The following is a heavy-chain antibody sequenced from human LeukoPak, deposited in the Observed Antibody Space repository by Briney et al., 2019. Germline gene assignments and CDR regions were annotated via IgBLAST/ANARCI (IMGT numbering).Heavy chain of an antibody. CDR3: VARNGYHYAFDY. CDR1: ELTFSAYA. Sequence: GGSVRLSCVGSELTFSAYAMSWVRQTRGKGLEWVSGISGNGANTDSADSVEGRFTISRDNSKDTLYLEMNNLRAEDAAVYYCVARNGYHYAFDYWGQGTQVVVSS. V-gene: IGHV3-23*01. D-gene: IGHD3-10*01. CDR2: ISGNGANT. J-gene: IGHJ4*02.